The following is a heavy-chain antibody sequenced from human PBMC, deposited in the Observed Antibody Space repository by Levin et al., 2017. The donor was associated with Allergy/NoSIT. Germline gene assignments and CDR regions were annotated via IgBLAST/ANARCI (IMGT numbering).Heavy chain of an antibody. J-gene: IGHJ2*01. CDR2: INYSRNT. CDR1: GGSLSGYY. D-gene: IGHD3-9*01. CDR3: ARGPSLRYFDSVRAYWYLDL. Sequence: SSETLSLTCAVKGGSLSGYYWTWIRQPPGKGLEWIGEINYSRNTNYNPSLKSRVTLSLDTSKNQFSLKLSSVTAADTAVYYCARGPSLRYFDSVRAYWYLDLWGRGTLVTVSS. V-gene: IGHV4-34*01.